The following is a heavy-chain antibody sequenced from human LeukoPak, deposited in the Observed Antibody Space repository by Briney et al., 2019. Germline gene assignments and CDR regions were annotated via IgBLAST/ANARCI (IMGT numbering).Heavy chain of an antibody. D-gene: IGHD6-19*01. CDR2: ISRGGDIT. V-gene: IGHV3-23*01. CDR3: ARDWVSGWDAGFDY. Sequence: PGGALRLSCAASGFPFSNYAMTWVRQAPGKGLEGVSGISRGGDITYYADSVKGRFTISRDNSKNALYLQMNSLRAEDTALYYCARDWVSGWDAGFDYWGQGTLVTVSS. J-gene: IGHJ4*02. CDR1: GFPFSNYA.